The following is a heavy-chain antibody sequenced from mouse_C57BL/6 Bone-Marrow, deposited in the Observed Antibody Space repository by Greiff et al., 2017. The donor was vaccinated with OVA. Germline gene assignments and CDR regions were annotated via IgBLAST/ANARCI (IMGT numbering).Heavy chain of an antibody. CDR1: GFTFSDFY. J-gene: IGHJ4*01. CDR2: SRNKANDYTT. D-gene: IGHD1-1*01. Sequence: DVHLVESGGGLVQSGRSLRLSCATSGFTFSDFYMEWVRQAPGKGLEWIAASRNKANDYTTEYSASVKGRFIVSRDTSQSILYLQMNALRAEDTAIYYCARDAFGSSYAMDYWGQGTSVTVSS. CDR3: ARDAFGSSYAMDY. V-gene: IGHV7-1*01.